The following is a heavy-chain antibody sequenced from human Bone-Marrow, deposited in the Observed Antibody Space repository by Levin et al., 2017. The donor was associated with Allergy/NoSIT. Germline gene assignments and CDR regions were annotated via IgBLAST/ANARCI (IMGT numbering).Heavy chain of an antibody. V-gene: IGHV4-59*01. D-gene: IGHD3-9*01. Sequence: PSETLSLTCNVSGGSIRSYYWSWIRQPPGKGLEWIGYMYYSGRTNYNPSLKSRVTISVDTSKNQFSLKLSSVTAADTAVYFCAGTTSFDILTGYHYFDYWGQGSPVTVSS. CDR2: MYYSGRT. CDR3: AGTTSFDILTGYHYFDY. J-gene: IGHJ4*02. CDR1: GGSIRSYY.